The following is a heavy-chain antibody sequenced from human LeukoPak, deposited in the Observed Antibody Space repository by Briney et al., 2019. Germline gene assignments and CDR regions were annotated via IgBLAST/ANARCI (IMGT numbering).Heavy chain of an antibody. CDR2: IYYSGSP. Sequence: SETLPLTCTVSGGFIRSSSYYWRWIRQPPGKGLEWIGSIYYSGSPYYNPSLKSRVTISVDTSKNQFSLKLSSVTAADTAVYYCARHGSKAFYIAVFSRVAWFDPWGQGTLVTVSS. D-gene: IGHD6-19*01. CDR3: ARHGSKAFYIAVFSRVAWFDP. J-gene: IGHJ5*02. V-gene: IGHV4-39*01. CDR1: GGFIRSSSYY.